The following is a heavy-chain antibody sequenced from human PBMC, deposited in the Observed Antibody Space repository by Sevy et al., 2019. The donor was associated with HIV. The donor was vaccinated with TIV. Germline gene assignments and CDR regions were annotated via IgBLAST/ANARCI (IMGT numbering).Heavy chain of an antibody. V-gene: IGHV3-33*01. CDR2: IWYDGSNK. D-gene: IGHD3-22*01. CDR1: GFTFSSYG. CDR3: ARYYYASSGYSIDY. J-gene: IGHJ4*02. Sequence: GGSLRLSCAASGFTFSSYGMHWVRQAPGKGLEWVAVIWYDGSNKYYADSVKGRFTISRDNSKNTLYLQMNSLRAEDTAVYYCARYYYASSGYSIDYWGQGTLVTVSS.